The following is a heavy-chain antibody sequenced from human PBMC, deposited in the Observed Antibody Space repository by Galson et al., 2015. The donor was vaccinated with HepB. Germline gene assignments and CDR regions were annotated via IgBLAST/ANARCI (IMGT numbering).Heavy chain of an antibody. D-gene: IGHD5-24*01. CDR2: ISYNGDNK. V-gene: IGHV3-30*04. CDR3: AREGGDGYNLGGAFDI. Sequence: SLRLSCAASGFTFSNYAIHWVRQAPGKGLEWVALISYNGDNKFYADSVRGRFTISRDNSEYTVFLQVNSLKPEDTAVYYCAREGGDGYNLGGAFDIWGQGTVVVVSS. J-gene: IGHJ3*02. CDR1: GFTFSNYA.